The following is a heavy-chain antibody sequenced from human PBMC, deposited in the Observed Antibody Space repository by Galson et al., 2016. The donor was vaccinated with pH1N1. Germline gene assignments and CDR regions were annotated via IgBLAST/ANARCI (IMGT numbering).Heavy chain of an antibody. CDR1: GFAFGEYS. V-gene: IGHV3-48*04. CDR3: ASGGSTSFDY. D-gene: IGHD6-25*01. Sequence: SLRLSCAASGFAFGEYSVNWVRQTPGKRLEWLAYMNINGNTMYYADSVKGRFTMSRDNAKNLLFLQMNSLKTEDTATYYCASGGSTSFDYLGQGTLVTVSS. CDR2: MNINGNTM. J-gene: IGHJ4*02.